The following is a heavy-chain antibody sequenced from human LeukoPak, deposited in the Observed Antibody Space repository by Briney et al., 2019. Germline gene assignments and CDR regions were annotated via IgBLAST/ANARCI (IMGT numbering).Heavy chain of an antibody. CDR2: IGDSGSAG. CDR1: GFNFNYFA. Sequence: GGPLRLSCFASGFNFNYFAMSWVRQAPGKRLEWVSTIGDSGSAGSYADSVRGRFTISRDNSKNMVYLQMSSLRADASAVYYCSRIKYGGNSGYHFDYWGQGTLVTVSS. D-gene: IGHD4-23*01. V-gene: IGHV3-23*01. J-gene: IGHJ4*02. CDR3: SRIKYGGNSGYHFDY.